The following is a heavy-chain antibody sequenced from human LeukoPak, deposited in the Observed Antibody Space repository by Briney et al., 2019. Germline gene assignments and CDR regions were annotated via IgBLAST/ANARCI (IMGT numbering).Heavy chain of an antibody. D-gene: IGHD6-19*01. CDR2: INAGNANT. J-gene: IGHJ4*02. CDR3: ARDSSVWYNDY. CDR1: GYTFTSYI. V-gene: IGHV1-3*01. Sequence: ASVKVSCEASGYTFTSYIIHWVRQAPGQRLEWMGWINAGNANTKYSQKFQGRVTITRDTSASTAYMELSSLTSEDTAVYYCARDSSVWYNDYWGQGTLVTVSS.